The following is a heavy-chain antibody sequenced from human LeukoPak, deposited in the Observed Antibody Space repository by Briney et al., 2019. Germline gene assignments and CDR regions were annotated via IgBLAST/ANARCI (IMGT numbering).Heavy chain of an antibody. J-gene: IGHJ4*02. D-gene: IGHD6-13*01. V-gene: IGHV3-23*01. CDR1: GFTFSSYA. CDR3: AKDPSLYSSSWYAFYYFDY. CDR2: ISGSGGST. Sequence: GGSLRLSCAASGFTFSSYAMSWVRQAPGKGLEWVSAISGSGGSTYYADSVKGRFTISRDNSKNTLYLQMNSLRAEDTAVYYCAKDPSLYSSSWYAFYYFDYWGQGTLVTVSS.